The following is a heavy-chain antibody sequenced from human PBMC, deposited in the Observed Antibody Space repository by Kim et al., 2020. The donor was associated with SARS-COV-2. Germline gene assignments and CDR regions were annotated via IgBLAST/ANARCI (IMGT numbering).Heavy chain of an antibody. CDR2: INHSGST. D-gene: IGHD6-13*01. CDR1: GGSFSGYY. J-gene: IGHJ5*02. V-gene: IGHV4-34*01. Sequence: SETLSLTCAVYGGSFSGYYWSWIRQPPGKGLEWIGEINHSGSTNYNPSLKSQVTISVDTSKNQFSLKLSSVTAADTAVYYCARGRYSSSWYGVSNWFDPWGQGTLVTVSS. CDR3: ARGRYSSSWYGVSNWFDP.